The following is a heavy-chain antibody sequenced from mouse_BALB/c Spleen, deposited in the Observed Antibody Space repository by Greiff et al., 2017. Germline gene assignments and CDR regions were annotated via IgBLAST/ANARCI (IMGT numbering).Heavy chain of an antibody. Sequence: EVKLMESGPGLVKPSQSLSLTCTVTGYSITSDYAWNWIRQFPGNKLEWMGYISYSGSTSYNPSLKSRISITRDTSKNQFFLQLNSVTTEDTATYYWAAGSSEEGFAYWGQGTLVTVSA. D-gene: IGHD1-1*01. J-gene: IGHJ3*01. CDR3: AAGSSEEGFAY. CDR1: GYSITSDYA. CDR2: ISYSGST. V-gene: IGHV3-2*02.